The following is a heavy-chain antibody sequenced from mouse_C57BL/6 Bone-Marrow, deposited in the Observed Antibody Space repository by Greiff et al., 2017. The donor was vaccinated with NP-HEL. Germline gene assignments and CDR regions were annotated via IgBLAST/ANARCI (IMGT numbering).Heavy chain of an antibody. V-gene: IGHV1-26*01. CDR3: ASDYGSSYCYWYFDV. Sequence: VQLQQSGPELVKTGASVKISCKASGYTFTDYYMNWVKQSHGKSLEWIGDINPNNGGTSYNQKFKGKATLTVDKSSSTAYMELRSLTSEDSAVYYCASDYGSSYCYWYFDVWGTGTTVTVSS. D-gene: IGHD1-1*01. CDR2: INPNNGGT. J-gene: IGHJ1*03. CDR1: GYTFTDYY.